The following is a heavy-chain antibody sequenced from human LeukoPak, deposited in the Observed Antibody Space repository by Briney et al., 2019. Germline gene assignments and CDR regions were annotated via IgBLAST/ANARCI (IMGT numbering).Heavy chain of an antibody. Sequence: GGSLRLSCAASGFTFNSYTMNWVRQAPGKGLEWVSSISTSSSYIYYADSVKGRFTISRDNAKNSLYLQMNSLRAEDMALYYCAKGYYYDSSGHIDYWGQGTLVTVSS. CDR1: GFTFNSYT. V-gene: IGHV3-21*04. CDR3: AKGYYYDSSGHIDY. D-gene: IGHD3-22*01. CDR2: ISTSSSYI. J-gene: IGHJ4*02.